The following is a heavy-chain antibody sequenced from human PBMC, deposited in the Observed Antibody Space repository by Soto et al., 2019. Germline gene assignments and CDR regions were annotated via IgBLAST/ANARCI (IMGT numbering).Heavy chain of an antibody. CDR2: IYWNDDK. D-gene: IGHD3-9*01. J-gene: IGHJ4*02. CDR3: ARRTNDILTGYYSPGYFDY. V-gene: IGHV2-5*01. CDR1: GFSLSTSGVG. Sequence: SGPTLVNPTQTLTLTCTLSGFSLSTSGVGVGWIRQPPGKAPEWLALIYWNDDKRYTSSLNSRLTITKDTSKDQVVLTMTNMDPTDTATYYCARRTNDILTGYYSPGYFDYWGQGTLGTVSS.